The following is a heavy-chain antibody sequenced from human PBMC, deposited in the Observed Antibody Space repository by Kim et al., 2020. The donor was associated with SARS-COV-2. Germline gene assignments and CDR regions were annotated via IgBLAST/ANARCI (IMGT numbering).Heavy chain of an antibody. CDR1: GFTFGDYA. D-gene: IGHD1-26*01. V-gene: IGHV3-9*01. J-gene: IGHJ6*02. CDR3: AKDRGGSYSFSYYYYGMDV. Sequence: GGSLRLSCAASGFTFGDYAMHWVRQTPGKGLEWVSGISRNSGSKGYADSVKGRFTISRDNAKNSLYLQINSLRAEDTALYYCAKDRGGSYSFSYYYYGMDVWGQGTTVTVSS. CDR2: ISRNSGSK.